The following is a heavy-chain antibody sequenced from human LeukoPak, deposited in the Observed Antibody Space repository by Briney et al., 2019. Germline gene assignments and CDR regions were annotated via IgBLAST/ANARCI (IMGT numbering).Heavy chain of an antibody. CDR1: GFTFSSYG. D-gene: IGHD2-21*02. CDR3: AKDRRWAYCGGDCYSGLDY. CDR2: ISFDGSNK. V-gene: IGHV3-30*18. Sequence: GGSLRLSCAASGFTFSSYGMHWVRQAPGKGLEWVAIISFDGSNKYYADSVKGRFTISRDNSKNTLYLQMNSLRAEDTAVYYCAKDRRWAYCGGDCYSGLDYWGQGTLVTVSS. J-gene: IGHJ4*02.